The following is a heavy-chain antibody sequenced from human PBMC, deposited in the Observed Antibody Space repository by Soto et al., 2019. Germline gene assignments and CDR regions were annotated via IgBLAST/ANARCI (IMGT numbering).Heavy chain of an antibody. CDR1: GFTFSSYA. D-gene: IGHD1-26*01. Sequence: GGSLRLSCAASGFTFSSYAMSWVRQAPGKGLEWVSAISGSGGSTYYADSVKGRFTISRDNSKNTLYLQMNSLRAEDTAVYYCANSGSSCYDYIDVWGKGTTVTVSS. V-gene: IGHV3-23*01. CDR2: ISGSGGST. CDR3: ANSGSSCYDYIDV. J-gene: IGHJ6*03.